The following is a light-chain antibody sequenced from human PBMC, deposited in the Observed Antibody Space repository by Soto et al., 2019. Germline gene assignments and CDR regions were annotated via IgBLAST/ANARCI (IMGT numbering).Light chain of an antibody. J-gene: IGLJ1*01. Sequence: QSALTQPASVYGSPGQSITISCTGTSSDVGSYNLVSWYQQHPGKAPKLMIYEGTNRPSGVSNRFSGSKSGNTASLTISGLQAEDEADYYCCSYADTSTLFVFGTGTKLTVL. CDR2: EGT. V-gene: IGLV2-23*01. CDR3: CSYADTSTLFV. CDR1: SSDVGSYNL.